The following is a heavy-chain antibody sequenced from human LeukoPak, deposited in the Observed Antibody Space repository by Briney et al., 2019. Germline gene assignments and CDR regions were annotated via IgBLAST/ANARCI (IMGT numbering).Heavy chain of an antibody. J-gene: IGHJ4*02. CDR3: ARAPSDYDYVWGSYRPSAIDY. V-gene: IGHV3-13*01. CDR1: GFTFSSYD. D-gene: IGHD3-16*02. CDR2: IGTAGDT. Sequence: GGSLRLSCAASGFTFSSYDMHWVRQATGKGLEWVSAIGTAGDTYYPGSVKGRFTISRENAKNSLYLQMNSLRAEDTAVYYCARAPSDYDYVWGSYRPSAIDYWGQGTLVTVSS.